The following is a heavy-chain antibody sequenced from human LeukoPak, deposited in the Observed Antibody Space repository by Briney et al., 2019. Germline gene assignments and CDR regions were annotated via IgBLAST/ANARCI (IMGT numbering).Heavy chain of an antibody. CDR3: ARDFMAGFYFHY. CDR1: GFSVRSNY. Sequence: GGSLRLSCVASGFSVRSNYMNWGRQALGKGLEWVSLIHSGGNTYFADSVKGRFAISRDNSRNILYLQMSRLRAEDTAVYYCARDFMAGFYFHYWGQGTLVTVSS. J-gene: IGHJ4*02. CDR2: IHSGGNT. V-gene: IGHV3-66*01. D-gene: IGHD3-10*01.